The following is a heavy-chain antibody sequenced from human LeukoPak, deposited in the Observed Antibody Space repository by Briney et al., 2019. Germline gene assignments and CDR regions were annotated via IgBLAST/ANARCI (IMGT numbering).Heavy chain of an antibody. CDR2: ISGSGGST. D-gene: IGHD1-1*01. Sequence: GGSLRLSCAASGFTFSSYAMHWVRQAPGKGLEWVSAISGSGGSTYYAESEKGRFTISRDNSRNTLYMQMNSLRAEDAALYYCATRPATETYFGVFDYWGQGTLVTVSS. J-gene: IGHJ4*02. CDR1: GFTFSSYA. CDR3: ATRPATETYFGVFDY. V-gene: IGHV3-23*01.